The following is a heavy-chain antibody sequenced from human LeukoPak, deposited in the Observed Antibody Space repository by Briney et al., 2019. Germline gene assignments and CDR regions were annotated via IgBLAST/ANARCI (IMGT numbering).Heavy chain of an antibody. CDR3: ARASYYYDSSAPLPDY. Sequence: SGTLSLTCAVSGGSISSSNWWSWVRQPPGKGLEWIGEIYHSGSTNYNPSLKSRVTISVDKSKNQFSLKLSSVTAVDTAVYYCARASYYYDSSAPLPDYWGQGTLVTVSS. V-gene: IGHV4-4*02. CDR1: GGSISSSNW. D-gene: IGHD3-22*01. CDR2: IYHSGST. J-gene: IGHJ4*02.